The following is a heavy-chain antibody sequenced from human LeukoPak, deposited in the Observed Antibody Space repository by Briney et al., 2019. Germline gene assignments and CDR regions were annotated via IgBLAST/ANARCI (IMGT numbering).Heavy chain of an antibody. CDR2: IQQDGSEK. CDR3: ARGANYFDY. CDR1: GFTFSSDW. V-gene: IGHV3-7*04. Sequence: GGSLRLSCAVSGFTFSSDWMTWVRQAPGKGLEWVASIQQDGSEKFYVDSVKGRFTISRDNAKNSLYLQMNSLRAEDTAVYYCARGANYFDYWGQGTLVTVSS. J-gene: IGHJ4*02.